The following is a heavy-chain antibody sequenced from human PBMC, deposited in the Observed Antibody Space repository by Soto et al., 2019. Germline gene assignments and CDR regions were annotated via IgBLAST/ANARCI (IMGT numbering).Heavy chain of an antibody. V-gene: IGHV3-23*01. CDR2: ISGSGGST. CDR3: AKERGYNYGYDAMDV. D-gene: IGHD5-18*01. CDR1: GFTFSSYA. Sequence: EVQLLESGGGLVQPGGSLRLSCAASGFTFSSYAMSWVRQAPGKGLELVSGISGSGGSTYYADSVKGRFTISRDNSKNTLYLQTNSLRAEDPAVYYCAKERGYNYGYDAMDVWGQGTTVTVSS. J-gene: IGHJ6*02.